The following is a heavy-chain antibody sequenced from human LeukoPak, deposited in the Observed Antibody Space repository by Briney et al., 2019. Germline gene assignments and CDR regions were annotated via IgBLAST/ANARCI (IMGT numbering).Heavy chain of an antibody. J-gene: IGHJ4*02. Sequence: PSQTLSLTCTVSGGSISSGSYYWSWIRQPAGKGLEWIGRIYTSGSTNYNPSLKSRVTISVNTSKNQFSLKLSSVTAADTAVYYCARARRGYYDFWSGLDDYWGQGTLVTVSS. CDR3: ARARRGYYDFWSGLDDY. CDR2: IYTSGST. CDR1: GGSISSGSYY. D-gene: IGHD3-3*01. V-gene: IGHV4-61*02.